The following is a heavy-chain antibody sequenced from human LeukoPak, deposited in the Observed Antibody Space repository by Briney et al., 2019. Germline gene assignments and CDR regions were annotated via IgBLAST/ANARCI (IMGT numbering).Heavy chain of an antibody. CDR2: ISYDGSNK. CDR3: SKGPHSMYSTSWFDY. CDR1: GFIFSSYA. Sequence: GGSLRLSCAASGFIFSSYAMHWVRQAPGKGLEWVAVISYDGSNKYYAGSVKGRFTISRDNSENTLSLQMNSLRAENTAIYYCSKGPHSMYSTSWFDYWGQGTLVTVSS. J-gene: IGHJ4*02. D-gene: IGHD2-2*01. V-gene: IGHV3-30-3*01.